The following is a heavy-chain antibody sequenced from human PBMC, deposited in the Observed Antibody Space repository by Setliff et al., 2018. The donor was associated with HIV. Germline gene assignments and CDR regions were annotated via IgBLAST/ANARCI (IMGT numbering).Heavy chain of an antibody. J-gene: IGHJ4*02. CDR2: IHPSGST. CDR3: ATLDHNCGNVLAY. CDR1: GGSVNGFS. V-gene: IGHV4-4*09. D-gene: IGHD1-1*01. Sequence: PSETLSLTCTVSGGSVNGFSWNWIRQPPGKGPEWIGYIHPSGSTIYNPSLKSRITISLDTSKEQFSLELSSATAADTAVYYCATLDHNCGNVLAYWGQGTLVTVSS.